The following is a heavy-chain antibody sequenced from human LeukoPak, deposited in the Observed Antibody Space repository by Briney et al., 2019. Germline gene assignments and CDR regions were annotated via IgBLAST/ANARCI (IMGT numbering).Heavy chain of an antibody. D-gene: IGHD2-21*02. Sequence: GGSLRLSCAASGFPFSSYAMSWVRQAPGKGLEWVSTISNSDDSTYYADSVKGRFTISRDNSENTLFLRMNSLRAEDTAVYYCAKSHHVTAIDYWGQGTLVTVSS. V-gene: IGHV3-23*01. CDR1: GFPFSSYA. CDR3: AKSHHVTAIDY. J-gene: IGHJ4*02. CDR2: ISNSDDST.